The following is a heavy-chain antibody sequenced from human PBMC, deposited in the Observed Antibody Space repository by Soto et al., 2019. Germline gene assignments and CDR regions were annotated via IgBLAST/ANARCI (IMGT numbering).Heavy chain of an antibody. V-gene: IGHV1-2*02. Sequence: ASVKVSCKASGYTFTGYYMHWVRQAPGQGLEWMGWINPNSGGTNYAQKFQGRVTMTRDTSISTAYMELSRLRSDDTAVYYCARGWYTVRRDFWSGYTLDYWGQGTLVTVSS. CDR1: GYTFTGYY. CDR2: INPNSGGT. CDR3: ARGWYTVRRDFWSGYTLDY. J-gene: IGHJ4*02. D-gene: IGHD3-3*01.